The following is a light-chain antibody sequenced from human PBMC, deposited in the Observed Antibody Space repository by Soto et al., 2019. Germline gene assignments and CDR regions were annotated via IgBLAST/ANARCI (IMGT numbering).Light chain of an antibody. CDR2: AAS. CDR3: QQYGKYGSSPLP. Sequence: EIVLTQSPGTLSLSPGERATLSCRASQSVSSSYLAWYQQKPGQAPRLLIYAASSRATGIPDRFTGSGSGTGFTLTISRLEPEDFAVYYCQQYGKYGSSPLPFGGGTKVEIK. V-gene: IGKV3-20*01. J-gene: IGKJ4*01. CDR1: QSVSSSY.